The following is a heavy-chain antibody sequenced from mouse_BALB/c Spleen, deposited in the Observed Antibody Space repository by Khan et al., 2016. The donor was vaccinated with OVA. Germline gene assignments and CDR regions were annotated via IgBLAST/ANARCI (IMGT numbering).Heavy chain of an antibody. CDR2: INPHIGET. Sequence: VQLQQSGPELVRPGASVKISCKASGYSFTGYFMNWVMQSHGKSLEWIGRINPHIGETFYNQRFKDKATLTVDESSSTAHMELRSLASEDSAVYYCKRIYRSDFDYWGQGTTLTVSA. CDR3: KRIYRSDFDY. CDR1: GYSFTGYF. V-gene: IGHV1-20*02. D-gene: IGHD1-1*01. J-gene: IGHJ2*01.